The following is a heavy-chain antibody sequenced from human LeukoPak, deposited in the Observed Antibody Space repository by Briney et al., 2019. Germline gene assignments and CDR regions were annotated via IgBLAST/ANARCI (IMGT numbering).Heavy chain of an antibody. V-gene: IGHV4-34*01. Sequence: SETLSLTCVLYGGSSSGYYWSWIRQPPGKGLEWIGEINQSGSTNYNPSLKSRVTILVDTSKNQFSLKLSSVTAADTAVYYCARAPGSGWYGDWGQGTLVTVSS. CDR1: GGSSSGYY. CDR2: INQSGST. J-gene: IGHJ4*02. D-gene: IGHD6-19*01. CDR3: ARAPGSGWYGD.